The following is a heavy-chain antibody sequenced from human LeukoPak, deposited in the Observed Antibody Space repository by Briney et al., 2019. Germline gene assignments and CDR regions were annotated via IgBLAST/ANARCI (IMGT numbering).Heavy chain of an antibody. D-gene: IGHD3-3*01. CDR1: GFTFSNAW. CDR3: TSFGGDFWSGYPYYFDY. CDR2: IKSKTDGGTT. V-gene: IGHV3-15*01. Sequence: GGSLRLSCAASGFTFSNAWMSWVRQAPGKGLEWVGRIKSKTDGGTTDYAAPVKGRFTILRDDSKNTLYLQMNSLKTEDTAVYYCTSFGGDFWSGYPYYFDYWGQGTLVTVSS. J-gene: IGHJ4*02.